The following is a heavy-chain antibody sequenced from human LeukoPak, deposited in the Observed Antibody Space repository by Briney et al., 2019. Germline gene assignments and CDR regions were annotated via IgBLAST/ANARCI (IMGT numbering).Heavy chain of an antibody. CDR1: GFIFSDYY. J-gene: IGHJ6*02. D-gene: IGHD6-19*01. CDR3: GLSSMNPSYYGIDV. Sequence: GGSLRLSCAASGFIFSDYYMTWIRQAPGKGLDWVSYIDRGGANAFYAASVTGRFTMSRDNARDSLHLRMNDLRPEDSAVYYCGLSSMNPSYYGIDVWGQGTTVRVSS. CDR2: IDRGGANA. V-gene: IGHV3-11*01.